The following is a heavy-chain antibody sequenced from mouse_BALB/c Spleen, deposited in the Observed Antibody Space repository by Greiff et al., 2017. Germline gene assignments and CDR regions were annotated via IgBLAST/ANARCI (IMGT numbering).Heavy chain of an antibody. Sequence: EVKVEESGGGLVQPGGSLRLSCATSGFTFTDYYMSWVRQPPGKALEWLGFIRNKANGYTTEYSASVKGRFTISRDNSQSILYLQMNTLRAEDSATYYCARLTTVYAMDYWGQGTSVTVSS. D-gene: IGHD1-1*01. CDR1: GFTFTDYY. CDR3: ARLTTVYAMDY. J-gene: IGHJ4*01. V-gene: IGHV7-3*02. CDR2: IRNKANGYTT.